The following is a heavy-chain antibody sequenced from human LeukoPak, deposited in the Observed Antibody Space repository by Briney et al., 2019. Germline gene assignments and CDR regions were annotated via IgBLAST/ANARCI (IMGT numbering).Heavy chain of an antibody. V-gene: IGHV1-18*01. CDR3: ARDGFRGPSDY. CDR1: GSTFNSYS. J-gene: IGHJ4*02. D-gene: IGHD3-16*01. CDR2: INAYNGST. Sequence: GASVKVSCKASGSTFNSYSINWVRQAPGQGLEGMGSINAYNGSTKYAQKVQGRVTMTTDTSTSTAYMELRSLRSDDTALYYCARDGFRGPSDYWGEGTLVTVSS.